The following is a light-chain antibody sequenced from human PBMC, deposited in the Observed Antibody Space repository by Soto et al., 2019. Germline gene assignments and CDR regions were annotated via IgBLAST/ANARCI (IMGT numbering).Light chain of an antibody. CDR2: DVS. J-gene: IGLJ3*02. CDR3: RAYTSISTRV. Sequence: QSALTQPASVSGSPGQSITISCTGTSSDVGRYNFVSWYQQHPGKAPKLMIYDVSNRPSGVSDRFSGSKSGNTASLTISGLQAEDEADYYCRAYTSISTRVFGGVPQLTV. CDR1: SSDVGRYNF. V-gene: IGLV2-14*01.